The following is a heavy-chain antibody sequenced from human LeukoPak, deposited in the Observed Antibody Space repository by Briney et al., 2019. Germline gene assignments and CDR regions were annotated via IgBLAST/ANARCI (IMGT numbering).Heavy chain of an antibody. CDR3: ARVFTIFGVVITGGGAFDI. J-gene: IGHJ3*02. V-gene: IGHV1-69*04. D-gene: IGHD3-3*01. Sequence: SVKVSCKASGYTFASFGISWVRQAPGQGLEWMGRIIPILGVANYAQKFQGRVTITADKSTSTAYMELSSLRSEDTAVYYCARVFTIFGVVITGGGAFDIWGQGTMVTVSS. CDR2: IIPILGVA. CDR1: GYTFASFG.